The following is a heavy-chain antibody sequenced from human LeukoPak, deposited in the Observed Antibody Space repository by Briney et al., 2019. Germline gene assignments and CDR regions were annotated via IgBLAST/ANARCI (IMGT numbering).Heavy chain of an antibody. D-gene: IGHD3-22*01. CDR3: ASRLDSSGYYYHFDY. CDR2: IYTSGST. CDR1: GGSISSYY. V-gene: IGHV4-4*07. J-gene: IGHJ4*02. Sequence: SETLSLTCTVSGGSISSYYWSWIRQPAGKGLEWIGRIYTSGSTNYNPSLKSRVTMSVDTSKNQFSLKLSSVTAADTAVYYCASRLDSSGYYYHFDYWGQGTLVTVSS.